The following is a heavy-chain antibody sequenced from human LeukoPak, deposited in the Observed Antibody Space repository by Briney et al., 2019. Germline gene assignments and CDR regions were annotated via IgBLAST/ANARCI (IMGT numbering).Heavy chain of an antibody. CDR3: NRELAYYDNSGYYYPAFDI. CDR2: ISGSGGST. Sequence: GGSLRLSCAASGFTFSGYAMSWVRQAPGKGLEWVSAISGSGGSTYYADSVKGRFTISRDNSKNTLYLQMNSLRAEDTAVYYCNRELAYYDNSGYYYPAFDIWGQGTMVTVSS. J-gene: IGHJ3*02. CDR1: GFTFSGYA. V-gene: IGHV3-23*01. D-gene: IGHD3-22*01.